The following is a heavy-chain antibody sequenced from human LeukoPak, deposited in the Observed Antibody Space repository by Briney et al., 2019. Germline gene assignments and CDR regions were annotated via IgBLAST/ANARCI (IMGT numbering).Heavy chain of an antibody. D-gene: IGHD3-22*01. Sequence: ASVKVSCKASGYTLTSYGISWVRQAPGQGLEWMGWISAYNGNTNYAQKLQGRVTMTTDTSTSTAYMELRSLRSDDTAVYYCARYTYYYDSSGYYPVYYFDYWGQGTLVTVSS. CDR2: ISAYNGNT. CDR3: ARYTYYYDSSGYYPVYYFDY. J-gene: IGHJ4*02. V-gene: IGHV1-18*01. CDR1: GYTLTSYG.